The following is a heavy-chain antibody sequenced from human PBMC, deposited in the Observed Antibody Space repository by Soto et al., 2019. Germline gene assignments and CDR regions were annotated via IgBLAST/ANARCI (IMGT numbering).Heavy chain of an antibody. J-gene: IGHJ4*02. CDR1: SGSLSGYY. V-gene: IGHV4-34*01. Sequence: SETLSLTCSIYSGSLSGYYWSWIRQPPGKGREWIGEISQSGNTNYSPSLKSRVSISIDTSKKQFSLNLASVSAADTAVYYCARAPKVSGSSQTRPDFWGQGTPVTVSS. D-gene: IGHD6-6*01. CDR3: ARAPKVSGSSQTRPDF. CDR2: ISQSGNT.